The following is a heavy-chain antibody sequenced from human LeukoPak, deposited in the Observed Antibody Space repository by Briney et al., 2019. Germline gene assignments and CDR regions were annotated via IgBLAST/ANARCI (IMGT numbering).Heavy chain of an antibody. D-gene: IGHD5-12*01. Sequence: SETLPSPALSMVGPSVVTTGPGSARPQGRDWSGLDISITVGPPRVTISVETSKNQFSLKVSSVTAADTAVYYCARHSYDSSHYYGMDVWGQGTTVTVSS. CDR1: VGPSVVTT. CDR3: ARHSYDSSHYYGMDV. CDR2: SITVGPP. J-gene: IGHJ6*02. V-gene: IGHV4-59*08.